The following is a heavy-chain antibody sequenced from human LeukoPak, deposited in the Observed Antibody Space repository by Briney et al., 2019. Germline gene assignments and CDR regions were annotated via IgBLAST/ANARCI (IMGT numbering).Heavy chain of an antibody. CDR2: IYTSGRT. J-gene: IGHJ4*02. CDR3: AGDPVEDSSGYYSNY. Sequence: SETLSLTCTVSVGAISSYYWSWIRQPAGKGLEWIGRIYTSGRTNNNPSLRRRLTISVHTSKHEFSVTLSSVPAAGTPVHVLAGDPVEDSSGYYSNYWGQGTLVTVSS. CDR1: VGAISSYY. D-gene: IGHD3-22*01. V-gene: IGHV4-4*07.